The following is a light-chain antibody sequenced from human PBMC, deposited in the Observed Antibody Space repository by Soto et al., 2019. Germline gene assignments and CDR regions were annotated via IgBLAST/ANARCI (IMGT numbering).Light chain of an antibody. Sequence: QSALTQPASVPGSPGQSITISCTGTSSDIGAYNYVSWYRQHPGKAPQLLIYDVNNRPSGVSHRFSGSKSGNTASLTISGLQSEDEADYFCTSYTGSNTLEVFGPGTKLTVL. CDR2: DVN. J-gene: IGLJ1*01. CDR3: TSYTGSNTLEV. CDR1: SSDIGAYNY. V-gene: IGLV2-14*03.